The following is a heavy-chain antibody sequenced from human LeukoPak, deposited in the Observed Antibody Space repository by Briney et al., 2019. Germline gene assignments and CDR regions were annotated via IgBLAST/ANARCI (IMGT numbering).Heavy chain of an antibody. CDR2: IRYDGSNK. Sequence: GGSPRLSCAASGFTFSSYGMHWVRQAPGKGLEWVAFIRYDGSNKYYADSVKGRFTISRDNSKNTLYLQMNSLRAEDTAVYYCAKVVVVTATNYYFDYWGQGTLVTVSS. CDR3: AKVVVVTATNYYFDY. CDR1: GFTFSSYG. D-gene: IGHD2-21*02. J-gene: IGHJ4*02. V-gene: IGHV3-30*02.